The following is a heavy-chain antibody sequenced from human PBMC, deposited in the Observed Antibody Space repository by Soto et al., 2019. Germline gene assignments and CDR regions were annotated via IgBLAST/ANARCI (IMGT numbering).Heavy chain of an antibody. V-gene: IGHV3-74*01. CDR3: ARADCVGGNCHTGAGSFYYYMDV. D-gene: IGHD2-15*01. CDR1: GFTFSNYW. Sequence: EVQLVESGGGLVQPGGSLRLSCAASGFTFSNYWMYWVRQAPGKGLVWVSRINSDGSVSSYADSVKGRLTISRDNVKNTLYLKMECMKAEDMAVYYWARADCVGGNCHTGAGSFYYYMDVWGKGTTVTVFS. J-gene: IGHJ6*03. CDR2: INSDGSVS.